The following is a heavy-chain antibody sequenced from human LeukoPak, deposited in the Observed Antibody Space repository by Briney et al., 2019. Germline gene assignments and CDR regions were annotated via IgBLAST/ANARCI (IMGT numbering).Heavy chain of an antibody. CDR1: GFTFSSYA. V-gene: IGHV3-23*01. J-gene: IGHJ4*02. Sequence: PGGSLRLSCAASGFTFSSYAMSWVRQAPGKGLEWVSGITGSGGSTYHADSVKGRFTISRDNSKNTLYLQMNSLRAEDTAVYYCANGGSIAVATPLDYWGQGTLVTVSS. CDR3: ANGGSIAVATPLDY. CDR2: ITGSGGST. D-gene: IGHD6-19*01.